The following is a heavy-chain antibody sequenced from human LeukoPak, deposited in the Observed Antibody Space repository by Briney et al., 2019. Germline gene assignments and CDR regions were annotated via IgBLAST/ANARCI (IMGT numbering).Heavy chain of an antibody. Sequence: PGGSLRLSCAASGFTFSSYGMHWVRQAPGKGLEWVAVISYDGSNKYYADSVKGRFTISRDNSKNTLYLQMNSLRAEDTAVYYCAKRYCSGGSCYPDYWGQGTLVTVSS. CDR1: GFTFSSYG. J-gene: IGHJ4*02. CDR2: ISYDGSNK. D-gene: IGHD2-15*01. V-gene: IGHV3-30*18. CDR3: AKRYCSGGSCYPDY.